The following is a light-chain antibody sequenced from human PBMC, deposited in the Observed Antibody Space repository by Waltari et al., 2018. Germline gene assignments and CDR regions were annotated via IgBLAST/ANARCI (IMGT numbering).Light chain of an antibody. CDR3: ATWDDSLNGWV. CDR2: TDN. CDR1: NSNIGRNA. Sequence: QSVLTQPPSASGTPGQRVTITCSGSNSNIGRNAVNWYQQPPETAPKPLIYTDNQRPSGVPDRFSGSKSGTSASLAISGLQSEDEADYHCATWDDSLNGWVFGGGTKVTVL. J-gene: IGLJ3*02. V-gene: IGLV1-44*01.